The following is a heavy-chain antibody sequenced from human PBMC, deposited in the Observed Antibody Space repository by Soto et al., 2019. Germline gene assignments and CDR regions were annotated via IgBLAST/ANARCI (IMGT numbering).Heavy chain of an antibody. D-gene: IGHD1-20*01. J-gene: IGHJ5*02. CDR3: ARYNWNTRAGWFDP. Sequence: SVKVSCKASGYTFTGYYLHWVRQAPGQGLEWMGWINPNSGGTNYAQKFQGWVTMTRDTSISTAYMELSRLRSDDTAVYYCARYNWNTRAGWFDPWGQGTLVTVSS. V-gene: IGHV1-2*04. CDR2: INPNSGGT. CDR1: GYTFTGYY.